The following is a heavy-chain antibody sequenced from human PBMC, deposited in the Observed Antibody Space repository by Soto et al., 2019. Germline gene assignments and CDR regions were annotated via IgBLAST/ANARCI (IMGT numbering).Heavy chain of an antibody. CDR1: GGSISSSSYY. D-gene: IGHD6-13*01. CDR2: IYYSRST. V-gene: IGHV4-39*01. J-gene: IGHJ6*02. CDR3: ARQVHWQLVPITEYMDV. Sequence: LSLTCTISGGSISSSSYYWGWIRQPPGKGLEWIGSIYYSRSTYYNPSLKSRVTISVDTSKNQFSLKLSSVTAADTAVYYCARQVHWQLVPITEYMDVWGQGTTVTSP.